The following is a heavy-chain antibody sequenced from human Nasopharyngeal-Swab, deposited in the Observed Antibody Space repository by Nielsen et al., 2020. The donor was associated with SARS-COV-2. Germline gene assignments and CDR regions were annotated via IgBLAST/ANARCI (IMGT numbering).Heavy chain of an antibody. CDR3: ARTLGGGSYYYYYTDL. V-gene: IGHV3-48*02. CDR1: GFTFTTYA. CDR2: ISSSSDII. D-gene: IGHD1-26*01. J-gene: IGHJ2*01. Sequence: GESLKISCAPSGFTFTTYAMNWVRQAPGKGLEWISYISSSSDIIYYADSVRGRFTVSRDNAKTSLYLQMNGLTDEDTAVYYCARTLGGGSYYYYYTDLWGRGTLVTVSS.